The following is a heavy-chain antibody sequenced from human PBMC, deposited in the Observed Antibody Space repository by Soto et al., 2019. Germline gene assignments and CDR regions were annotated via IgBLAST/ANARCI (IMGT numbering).Heavy chain of an antibody. CDR3: ARGPYDSSGYYSIDY. Sequence: ASVKVSCKASGYTFTGYYMHWVRQAPGQGLEWMGWINPNSGGTNYAQKFQGRVTMTRDTSISTAYMELSRLRSDDTAVYYCARGPYDSSGYYSIDYWGQGTLVTVSS. CDR1: GYTFTGYY. D-gene: IGHD3-22*01. J-gene: IGHJ4*02. CDR2: INPNSGGT. V-gene: IGHV1-2*02.